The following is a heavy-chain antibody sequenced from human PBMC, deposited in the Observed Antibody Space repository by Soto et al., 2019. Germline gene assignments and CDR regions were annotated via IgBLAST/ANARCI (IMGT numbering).Heavy chain of an antibody. CDR3: ARAPSSLGSRKAFDI. V-gene: IGHV3-48*01. D-gene: IGHD3-16*02. J-gene: IGHJ3*02. CDR1: GFTFSSYS. Sequence: EVQLVESGGGLVQPGGSLRLSCAASGFTFSSYSMNWVRQAPGKGLEWVSYISSSSSTIYYADSVKGRFTISRDNAKNSLYLRMNSLRAEDTAVYYCARAPSSLGSRKAFDIWGQGTMVTVSS. CDR2: ISSSSSTI.